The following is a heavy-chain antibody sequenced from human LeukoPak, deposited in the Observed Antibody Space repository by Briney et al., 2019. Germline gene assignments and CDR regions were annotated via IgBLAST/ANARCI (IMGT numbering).Heavy chain of an antibody. V-gene: IGHV4-34*01. Sequence: SETLSLTCAVYGGSFSGYYWSWIRQPPGKGLEWIGSIYYSGSTYYNPSLKSRVTISVDTSKNQFSLKLSSVTAADTAVYYCARRRVDAFDIWGQGTMVTVSS. CDR2: IYYSGST. CDR3: ARRRVDAFDI. J-gene: IGHJ3*02. D-gene: IGHD3-10*01. CDR1: GGSFSGYY.